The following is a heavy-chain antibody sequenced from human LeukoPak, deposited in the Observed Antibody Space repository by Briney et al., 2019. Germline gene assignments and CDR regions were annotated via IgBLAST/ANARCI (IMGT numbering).Heavy chain of an antibody. D-gene: IGHD2-2*01. Sequence: GGSRRLSRAASGFTFSSYSVNWVRQAPGKGLEWVSSISSSSSYIYFADSVKGRFTISRDNAKNSLYLQMNSPRAEDTAVYYCARDFSRVPDYWGEGTLVTVSS. J-gene: IGHJ4*02. CDR1: GFTFSSYS. V-gene: IGHV3-21*01. CDR2: ISSSSSYI. CDR3: ARDFSRVPDY.